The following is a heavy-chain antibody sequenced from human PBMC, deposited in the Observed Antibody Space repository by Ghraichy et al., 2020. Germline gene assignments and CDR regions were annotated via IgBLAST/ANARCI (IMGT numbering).Heavy chain of an antibody. Sequence: ASVKVSCKASGYTFTSYDINWVRQATGQGLEWMGWMNPNSGNTGYAQKFQGRVTITRNTSISTAYMELSSLRSEDTAVYYCARVSYVFAAFDIWGQGTMVTVSS. CDR2: MNPNSGNT. D-gene: IGHD3-16*01. CDR1: GYTFTSYD. J-gene: IGHJ3*02. CDR3: ARVSYVFAAFDI. V-gene: IGHV1-8*03.